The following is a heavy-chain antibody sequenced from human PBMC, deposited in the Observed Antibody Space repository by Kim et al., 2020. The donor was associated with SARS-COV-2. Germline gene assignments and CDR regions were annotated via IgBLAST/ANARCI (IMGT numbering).Heavy chain of an antibody. Sequence: NPNYTPSHKSRITISVDTSNNQFSLKLGSVTAADTAMYYCARSLGRGFAYWGQGTLVTVSS. CDR3: ARSLGRGFAY. CDR2: NP. J-gene: IGHJ4*02. V-gene: IGHV4-4*09. D-gene: IGHD3-10*01.